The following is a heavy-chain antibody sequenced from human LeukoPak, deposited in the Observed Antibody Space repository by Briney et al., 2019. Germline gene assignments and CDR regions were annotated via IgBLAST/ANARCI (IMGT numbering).Heavy chain of an antibody. CDR3: ARGLVGLDY. D-gene: IGHD2-21*01. Sequence: PSETLSLTCTVSGYSISSGYYWGWIRQPPGKGLEWIGSIYHSGSTYYNPSLKSRLTISSDTSNNQFSLKLSSVTAADTAVYYCARGLVGLDYWGQGTLVTVSS. CDR2: IYHSGST. V-gene: IGHV4-38-2*02. CDR1: GYSISSGYY. J-gene: IGHJ4*02.